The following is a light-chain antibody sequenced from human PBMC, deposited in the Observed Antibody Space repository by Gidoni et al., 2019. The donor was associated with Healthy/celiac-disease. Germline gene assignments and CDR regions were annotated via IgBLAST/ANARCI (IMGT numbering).Light chain of an antibody. J-gene: IGKJ1*01. CDR3: QQLNSYPET. Sequence: DIQLTQSPSFLSASVGDRVTITCRASQGISSYLAWYQQKPGKAPKLLIYAASTLQSGVPSRFSGSGSGTEFTLTIRSLQPEDFATYYCQQLNSYPETFXXXTKVEIK. CDR2: AAS. V-gene: IGKV1-9*01. CDR1: QGISSY.